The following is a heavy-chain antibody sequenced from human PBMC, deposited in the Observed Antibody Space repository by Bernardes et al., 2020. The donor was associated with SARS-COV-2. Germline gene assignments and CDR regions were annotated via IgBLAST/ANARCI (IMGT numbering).Heavy chain of an antibody. CDR3: ARAIYVIKAGALHYFDF. CDR2: IHYRGNT. D-gene: IGHD1-26*01. V-gene: IGHV4-39*01. Sequence: SETLSLTCTVSGASISSSSYYWGWIRQPPGKGLELIGSIHYRGNTYYNPSLNSRATIFIDTSNNQFSLRLDSVTAADSAVYSCARAIYVIKAGALHYFDFWGQGAPVIVSS. J-gene: IGHJ4*02. CDR1: GASISSSSYY.